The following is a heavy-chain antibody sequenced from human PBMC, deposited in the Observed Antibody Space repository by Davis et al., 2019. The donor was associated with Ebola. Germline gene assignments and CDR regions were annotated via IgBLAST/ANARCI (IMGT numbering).Heavy chain of an antibody. V-gene: IGHV3-7*03. CDR2: IKPDGTET. J-gene: IGHJ4*02. D-gene: IGHD2-21*01. CDR3: TRHLWNNYWGGCYVY. Sequence: PGGSLRLSCAASGFTFSSHWMNWVRQAPGRGPDWVASIKPDGTETHLVDSVKGRFTLSRDNAKNSLYLQMDSLRAEDTAVYYCTRHLWNNYWGGCYVYWGQGALVTVTS. CDR1: GFTFSSHW.